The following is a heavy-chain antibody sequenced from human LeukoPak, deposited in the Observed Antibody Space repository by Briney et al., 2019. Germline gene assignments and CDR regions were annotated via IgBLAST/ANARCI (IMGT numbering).Heavy chain of an antibody. Sequence: SVKVSCKASGGTFSSYAISWVRQAPGQGLEWMGRIFPILGIANYAQKFQGRVTITADKSTSTAYMELSSLRSEDTAVYYCARSGCSSTSCPPFGDYWGQGTLVTVSS. CDR3: ARSGCSSTSCPPFGDY. CDR1: GGTFSSYA. CDR2: IFPILGIA. V-gene: IGHV1-69*04. J-gene: IGHJ4*02. D-gene: IGHD2-2*01.